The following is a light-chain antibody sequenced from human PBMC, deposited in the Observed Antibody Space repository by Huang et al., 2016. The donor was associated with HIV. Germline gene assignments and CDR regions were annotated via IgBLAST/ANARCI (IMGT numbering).Light chain of an antibody. CDR1: QGLLHSSGFYY. Sequence: DIVMTQSPLYLSVSPGEPASISCRSTQGLLHSSGFYYVDWYLQRPGQSPQLLLYLGSNRASGVSDRFSGSGSDTDFTLEISRIEAEDVGVYYCMQALETPQTFGQGTKVEIK. CDR3: MQALETPQT. J-gene: IGKJ1*01. V-gene: IGKV2-28*01. CDR2: LGS.